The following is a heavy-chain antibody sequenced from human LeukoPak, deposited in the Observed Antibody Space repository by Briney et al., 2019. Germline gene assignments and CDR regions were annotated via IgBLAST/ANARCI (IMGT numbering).Heavy chain of an antibody. J-gene: IGHJ4*02. D-gene: IGHD1-26*01. CDR1: GFTLSTYT. CDR2: TSSSSNHI. CDR3: ARGQWEVLPAPFDY. Sequence: PGGSLRLSCAASGFTLSTYTMNWVPQAPGKGLEWVSSTSSSSNHIYYADSVKGRFTISRDDAKTSRSLQMNSLRAEDTAVYYCARGQWEVLPAPFDYWGEGTLVTASS. V-gene: IGHV3-21*01.